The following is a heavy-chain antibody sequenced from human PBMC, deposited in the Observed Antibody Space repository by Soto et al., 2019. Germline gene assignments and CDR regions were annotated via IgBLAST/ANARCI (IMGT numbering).Heavy chain of an antibody. J-gene: IGHJ6*02. CDR2: IWYDGSNK. CDR1: GFTFSSYC. D-gene: IGHD6-13*01. V-gene: IGHV3-33*01. CDR3: ARERIAAAKYYYYYYGMDF. Sequence: XGCLRLSCAASGFTFSSYCMHWVRQAPGKGLEWVAVIWYDGSNKYYADSVKGRFTISRDNSKNTLYLQMNSLRAEDTAVYYCARERIAAAKYYYYYYGMDFWGQGTTVTVSS.